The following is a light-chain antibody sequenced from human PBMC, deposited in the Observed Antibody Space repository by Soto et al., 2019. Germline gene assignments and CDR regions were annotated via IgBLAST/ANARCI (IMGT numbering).Light chain of an antibody. V-gene: IGKV1-39*01. Sequence: DLQMTQSPSSLSASVGDRVTITCRASQSISSYLNWYQQKPGKAPKLLIYAASSLQSGVPSRFSGSGSGTDFTLTISSLQPEDFATDYCQQSYSTLSITFGQGTRLEIK. J-gene: IGKJ5*01. CDR2: AAS. CDR1: QSISSY. CDR3: QQSYSTLSIT.